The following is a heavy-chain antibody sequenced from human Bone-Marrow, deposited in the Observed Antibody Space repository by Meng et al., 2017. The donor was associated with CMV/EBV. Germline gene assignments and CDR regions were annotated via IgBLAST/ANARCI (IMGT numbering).Heavy chain of an antibody. CDR2: IWYDGSNK. CDR1: GFTFSSYG. Sequence: GESLKISCAASGFTFSSYGMHWVRQAPGKGLEWVAVIWYDGSNKYYADSVKGRFTISRDNSKKTKYQQMNSLRAEDTAVYYCAKDISSRGWGWFDYWGQGTLVTVSS. V-gene: IGHV3-33*06. CDR3: AKDISSRGWGWFDY. D-gene: IGHD6-19*01. J-gene: IGHJ4*02.